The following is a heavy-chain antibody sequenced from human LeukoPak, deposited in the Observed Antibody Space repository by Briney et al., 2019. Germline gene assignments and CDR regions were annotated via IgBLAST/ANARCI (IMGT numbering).Heavy chain of an antibody. Sequence: SETLSVTCTVSGGSVSSSIYYWGWIRQPPGKGLEWIGSISYSGTNYNNPSLKSRVSISIDTSKNQFSVKLTSVTAADTAMYYCASLGTLRSWGQGTLVTVSS. CDR3: ASLGTLRS. D-gene: IGHD7-27*01. V-gene: IGHV4-39*01. CDR1: GGSVSSSIYY. J-gene: IGHJ5*02. CDR2: ISYSGTN.